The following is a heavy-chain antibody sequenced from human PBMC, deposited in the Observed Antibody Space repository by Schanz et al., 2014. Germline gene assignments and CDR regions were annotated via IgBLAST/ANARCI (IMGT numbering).Heavy chain of an antibody. CDR2: IYHSGRT. Sequence: QVQLQQWGAGLLKPSGTLSLTCAVSGDSITSNRWWSWVRQPPGKGLEWIGEIYHSGRTNYDPSLKSRVTISMDNSNNQLSLKVSSVTAADTAIYYCARGDISGYNGGLMDTWGQGTLVTVSS. J-gene: IGHJ5*02. V-gene: IGHV4-4*02. CDR3: ARGDISGYNGGLMDT. CDR1: GDSITSNRW. D-gene: IGHD5-12*01.